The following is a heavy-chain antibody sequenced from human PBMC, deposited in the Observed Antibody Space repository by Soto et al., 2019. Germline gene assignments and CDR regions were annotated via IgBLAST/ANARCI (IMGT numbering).Heavy chain of an antibody. D-gene: IGHD3-10*01. Sequence: QVQLVESGGGVVQPGRSLRLSCAASGFTFSNYGMHWVRQAPGKGLEWVAVILNDGSNRYHADSVKDRFTISRDNSKNRLYLQMNRLRDEDTAVYYCARAAEESGNGMDVWGQGTTVTVS. CDR2: ILNDGSNR. J-gene: IGHJ6*02. CDR3: ARAAEESGNGMDV. CDR1: GFTFSNYG. V-gene: IGHV3-33*01.